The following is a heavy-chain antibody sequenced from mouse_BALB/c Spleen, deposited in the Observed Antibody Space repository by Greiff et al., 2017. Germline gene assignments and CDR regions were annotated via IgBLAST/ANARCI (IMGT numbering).Heavy chain of an antibody. CDR2: IDPENGDT. J-gene: IGHJ2*01. D-gene: IGHD1-1*01. CDR3: NAGYYGSFDY. CDR1: GFNIKDYY. Sequence: EVKLVESGAELVRSGASVKLSCTASGFNIKDYYMHWVKQRPEQGLEWIGWIDPENGDTEYAPKFQGKATMTADTSSNTAYLQLSSLTSEDTAVYYCNAGYYGSFDYWGQGTTLTGSA. V-gene: IGHV14-4*02.